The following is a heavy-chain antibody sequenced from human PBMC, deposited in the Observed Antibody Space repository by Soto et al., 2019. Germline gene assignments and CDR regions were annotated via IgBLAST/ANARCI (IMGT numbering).Heavy chain of an antibody. Sequence: ASVKVSCKASGYTFNTYGITWVRQAPGQGLEWMGWINPYNGNTKFAQKLQDRVTMATATSTSTAYMELASLRSDDTAVYYCARGCIAVTTHLCYWGQGTLVTVSS. CDR1: GYTFNTYG. V-gene: IGHV1-18*01. D-gene: IGHD4-17*01. J-gene: IGHJ4*02. CDR2: INPYNGNT. CDR3: ARGCIAVTTHLCY.